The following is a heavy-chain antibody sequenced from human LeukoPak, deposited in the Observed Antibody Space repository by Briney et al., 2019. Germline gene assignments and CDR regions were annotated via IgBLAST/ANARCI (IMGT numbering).Heavy chain of an antibody. CDR1: GGSISSGGYY. D-gene: IGHD3-3*01. J-gene: IGHJ3*02. CDR2: IYYSGST. Sequence: MTSETLSLTCTVSGGSISSGGYYWSWIRQRPGKGLEWIGYIYYSGSTYYNPSLKSRVTISVDTSKNQFSLKLSSVTAADTAVYYCARDGGQHAFDIWGQGTMVTVSS. CDR3: ARDGGQHAFDI. V-gene: IGHV4-31*03.